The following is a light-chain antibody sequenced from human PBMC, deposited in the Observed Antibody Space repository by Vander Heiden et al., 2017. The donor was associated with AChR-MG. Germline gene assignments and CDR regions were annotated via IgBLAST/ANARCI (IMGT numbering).Light chain of an antibody. CDR2: DAS. J-gene: IGKJ4*01. Sequence: ELVLTQSPATLSLSPGERATLSCRASQSVSTYLAWYQQKPGQAPRLLIHDASNRATGIPARFSGSGSGTDFTLTISSLEPEDFAVYYWQQRSNWLTFGGGTKVEIK. CDR3: QQRSNWLT. V-gene: IGKV3-11*01. CDR1: QSVSTY.